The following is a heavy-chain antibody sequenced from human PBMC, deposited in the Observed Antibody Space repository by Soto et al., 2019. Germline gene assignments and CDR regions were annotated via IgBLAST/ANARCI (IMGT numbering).Heavy chain of an antibody. V-gene: IGHV1-69*02. D-gene: IGHD3-10*01. J-gene: IGHJ3*02. CDR3: ARGGGGSGSESVFDI. CDR2: TIPILDIT. CDR1: GDTFSTYP. Sequence: QVQLVQSGAVVKKPGSSMKVSCKTSGDTFSTYPITWVRQAPGQGLEWMGRTIPILDITDYAQKFQGRVSITADKSTTTAYMELSSLKFEDTAVYYCARGGGGSGSESVFDIWGQGTMVTVSS.